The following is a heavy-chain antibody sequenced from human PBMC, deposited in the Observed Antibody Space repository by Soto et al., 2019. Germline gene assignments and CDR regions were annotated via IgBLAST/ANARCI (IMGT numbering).Heavy chain of an antibody. CDR3: ARDLRIAATFDY. J-gene: IGHJ4*02. CDR1: GFTFSSYA. D-gene: IGHD6-13*01. CDR2: ISYDGSNK. Sequence: PGGSLRLSCAASGFTFSSYAMHWVRQAPGKGLEWVAVISYDGSNKYYADSVKGRFTISRDNSKNTLYLQMNSLRAEDTAVYYCARDLRIAATFDYWGQGT. V-gene: IGHV3-30-3*01.